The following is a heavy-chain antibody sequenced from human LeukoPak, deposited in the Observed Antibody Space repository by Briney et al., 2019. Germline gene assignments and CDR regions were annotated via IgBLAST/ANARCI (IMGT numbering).Heavy chain of an antibody. CDR3: ARDSSSWYDAFDI. CDR2: IYYSGST. D-gene: IGHD6-13*01. J-gene: IGHJ3*02. Sequence: SETLSLTCTVSGGSVSSGSYYWSWIRQPPGKGLEWIGYIYYSGSTNYNPSLKSRVTISVDTSKNQFSLKLSSVTAADTAVYYCARDSSSWYDAFDIWGQGTMVTVSS. CDR1: GGSVSSGSYY. V-gene: IGHV4-61*01.